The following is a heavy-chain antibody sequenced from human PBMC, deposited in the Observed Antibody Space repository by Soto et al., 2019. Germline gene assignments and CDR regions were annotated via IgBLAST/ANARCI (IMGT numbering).Heavy chain of an antibody. J-gene: IGHJ6*02. Sequence: ASVKVSCKASGYTFTGYYMHWVRQAPGQGLEWMGWINPNGGGTNYAQKFQGWVTMTRDTSISTAYMELSRLRSDDTAVYYCARFSGYENYYYHGMDVWGQGPSVTVS. CDR1: GYTFTGYY. CDR3: ARFSGYENYYYHGMDV. D-gene: IGHD5-12*01. V-gene: IGHV1-2*04. CDR2: INPNGGGT.